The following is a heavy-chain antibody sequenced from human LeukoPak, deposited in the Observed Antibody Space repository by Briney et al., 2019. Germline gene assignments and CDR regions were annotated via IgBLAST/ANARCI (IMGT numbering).Heavy chain of an antibody. J-gene: IGHJ4*02. CDR3: ARGRGNDY. CDR1: GFTLSTYS. Sequence: GGSLRLSCTASGFTLSTYSMNWVRQAPGKGPEWLSYISSGSSTIYYADSVKGRFTISRDNAKNSLYLQMSSLRAEDTAVYYCARGRGNDYWGQGTLVTVSS. V-gene: IGHV3-48*04. CDR2: ISSGSSTI.